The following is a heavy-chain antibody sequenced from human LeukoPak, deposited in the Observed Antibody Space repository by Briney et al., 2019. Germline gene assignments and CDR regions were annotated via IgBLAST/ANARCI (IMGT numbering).Heavy chain of an antibody. Sequence: ASVKVSCKASGYTFTSYDINWVRQATGQGLEWMGWMNPNRDNTGYAQKFQGRVTMTRNNSISTAYIEQSSLRSEDTAVYYCARGKRVVLAATLRYWGQGTLVTVSS. CDR3: ARGKRVVLAATLRY. CDR2: MNPNRDNT. CDR1: GYTFTSYD. J-gene: IGHJ4*02. V-gene: IGHV1-8*01. D-gene: IGHD2-15*01.